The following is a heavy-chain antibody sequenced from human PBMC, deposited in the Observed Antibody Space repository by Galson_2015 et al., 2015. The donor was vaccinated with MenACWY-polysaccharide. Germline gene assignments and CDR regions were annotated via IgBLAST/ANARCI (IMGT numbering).Heavy chain of an antibody. J-gene: IGHJ3*02. CDR1: GSRFSNSG. CDR2: IQYDGSNK. D-gene: IGHD2-2*01. V-gene: IGHV3-33*01. Sequence: SLRLSCAASGSRFSNSGMHWVRQAPGKGLEWVAVIQYDGSNKVYADSVKGRFTISRDNSKNTVFLEMNTLDVEDTAVYYCAREGSRIVFHAFDIWGQGTMVTVSS. CDR3: AREGSRIVFHAFDI.